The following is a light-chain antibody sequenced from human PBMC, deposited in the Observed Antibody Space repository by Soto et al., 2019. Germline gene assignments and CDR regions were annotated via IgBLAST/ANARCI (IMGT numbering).Light chain of an antibody. CDR3: QQYDSGWT. V-gene: IGKV3-20*01. J-gene: IGKJ1*01. Sequence: EIVLTQSPGTLSLSPGERATLSCRASQSISGTFLAWYQHKPGQAPRVLIYGASRRATGIPDRFSGSGSGTDFTLTISRLEPEGFALYYCQQYDSGWTFGQGTKVE. CDR1: QSISGTF. CDR2: GAS.